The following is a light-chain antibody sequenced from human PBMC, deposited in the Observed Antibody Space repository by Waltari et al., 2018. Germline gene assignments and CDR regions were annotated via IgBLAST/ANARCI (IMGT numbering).Light chain of an antibody. CDR3: QQYNSYPS. J-gene: IGKJ1*01. Sequence: QITQSPSTLSTSVGDKVTLTCRARQSISSWLAWYQQKPGKAPKLLIYKASSLKSGVPSRFSGSGSGTEFTLTISSLQPDDFATYYCQQYNSYPSFGQGTKVEIK. V-gene: IGKV1-5*03. CDR1: QSISSW. CDR2: KAS.